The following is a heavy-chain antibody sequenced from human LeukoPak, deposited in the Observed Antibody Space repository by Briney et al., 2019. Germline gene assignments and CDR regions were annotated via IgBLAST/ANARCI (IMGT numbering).Heavy chain of an antibody. CDR3: ARHRDYGSGWYGFDY. CDR2: IYYSGST. V-gene: IGHV4-59*08. Sequence: SETLSLTCTVSGGSISGYYWSWIRQPPGKGLEWIAYIYYSGSTNYNPSLRGRVTISVDTSKNQFSLKLSSVTAADTAVYYCARHRDYGSGWYGFDYWGQGTLVTVSS. CDR1: GGSISGYY. D-gene: IGHD6-19*01. J-gene: IGHJ4*02.